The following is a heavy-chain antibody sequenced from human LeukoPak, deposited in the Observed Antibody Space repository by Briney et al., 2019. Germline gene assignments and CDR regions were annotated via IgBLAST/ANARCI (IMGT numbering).Heavy chain of an antibody. CDR2: ISAYNGNT. Sequence: ASVKVSCKASGYTFTSYGISWVRQAPGQGLEWMGLISAYNGNTNYAQKLQGRVTMTTDTSTSTAYMELRSLRSDDTAGYYCARADYDILTSLQHWGQGTLVTVSS. V-gene: IGHV1-18*01. CDR1: GYTFTSYG. D-gene: IGHD3-9*01. CDR3: ARADYDILTSLQH. J-gene: IGHJ1*01.